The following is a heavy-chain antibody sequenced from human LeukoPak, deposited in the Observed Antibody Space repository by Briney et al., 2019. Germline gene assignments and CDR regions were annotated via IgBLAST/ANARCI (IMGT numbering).Heavy chain of an antibody. Sequence: SETLSLTCTVSGGSISSYYWSWIRQPAGKGLEWIGRIYTSGSTNYNPSLKSRVTMSVDTSKNQFSLKLSSVTAADTAVYYCARDRSELRYWYFDLWGRGTLVTVSS. V-gene: IGHV4-4*07. CDR2: IYTSGST. D-gene: IGHD3-10*01. CDR3: ARDRSELRYWYFDL. J-gene: IGHJ2*01. CDR1: GGSISSYY.